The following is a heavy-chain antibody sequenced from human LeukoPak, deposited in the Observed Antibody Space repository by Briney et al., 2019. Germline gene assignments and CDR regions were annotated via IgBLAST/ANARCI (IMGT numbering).Heavy chain of an antibody. D-gene: IGHD4-23*01. V-gene: IGHV3-48*03. Sequence: GGSLRLSCAASGFTFSSYEMNWVRQAPGKGLEWVSYISSSGSTIYYADSVKGRFTISRDNAKNSLYLQKNSLRAEDTAVYYCARDKHYGGFPHCFDYWGQGTLVTVSS. CDR3: ARDKHYGGFPHCFDY. CDR1: GFTFSSYE. J-gene: IGHJ4*02. CDR2: ISSSGSTI.